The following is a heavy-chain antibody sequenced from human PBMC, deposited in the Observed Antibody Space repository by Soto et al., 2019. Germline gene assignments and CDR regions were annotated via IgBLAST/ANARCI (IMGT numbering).Heavy chain of an antibody. CDR2: INPSGGST. CDR3: ARGHQGYSSGWHGSELWY. J-gene: IGHJ4*02. Sequence: QVQLVQSGAEVKKPGASVKVSCKASGYTFTSYYMHWVRQAPGQGLEWMGIINPSGGSTSYAQKFQGRVTMTRDTSTSTVYMELSSLRSEDTAVYYCARGHQGYSSGWHGSELWYWGQGTLVTVSS. D-gene: IGHD6-19*01. CDR1: GYTFTSYY. V-gene: IGHV1-46*01.